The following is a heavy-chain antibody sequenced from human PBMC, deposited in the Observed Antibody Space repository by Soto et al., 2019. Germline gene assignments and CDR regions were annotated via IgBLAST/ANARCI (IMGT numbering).Heavy chain of an antibody. V-gene: IGHV3-9*01. J-gene: IGHJ1*01. Sequence: PGGSLRLSCAASGFTFDGYAMQWVRQVPGKGLEWVSGINWNSGSIGYADSVKGRFAISRDNAKNSLHLQMNSLRAEDTAFYYCVKDESINWYSGHFRHWGQGTLVTVSS. D-gene: IGHD6-13*01. CDR3: VKDESINWYSGHFRH. CDR2: INWNSGSI. CDR1: GFTFDGYA.